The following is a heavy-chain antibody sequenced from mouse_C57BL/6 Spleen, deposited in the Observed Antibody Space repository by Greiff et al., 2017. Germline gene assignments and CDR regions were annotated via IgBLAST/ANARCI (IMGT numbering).Heavy chain of an antibody. Sequence: QVQLQQSGPGLVQPSQSLSITCTVSGFSLTSYGVHWVRQPPGKGLEWLGVIWSGGSTDYNAAFISRLSISKDNSKSQVFFKMNSLQADDTAIYXCAKNDYSNHYYAMDYWGQGTSVTVSS. D-gene: IGHD2-5*01. CDR2: IWSGGST. V-gene: IGHV2-4*01. CDR3: AKNDYSNHYYAMDY. J-gene: IGHJ4*01. CDR1: GFSLTSYG.